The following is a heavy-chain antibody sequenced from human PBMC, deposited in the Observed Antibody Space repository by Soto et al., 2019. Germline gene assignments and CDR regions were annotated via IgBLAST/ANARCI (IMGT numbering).Heavy chain of an antibody. V-gene: IGHV1-69*01. CDR3: ARERGSGSYYKVGYYYYGMDI. D-gene: IGHD3-10*01. CDR2: TIPIFGTA. J-gene: IGHJ6*02. Sequence: QVQLVQSGAEVREPGSSVKVSCKASGGTFSSYAISWLRQAPGQGLEWMGGTIPIFGTASYAQKFQGRVTITADESTSTDYMELSSLRTEDTAVYYCARERGSGSYYKVGYYYYGMDIWGQGTTVTVSS. CDR1: GGTFSSYA.